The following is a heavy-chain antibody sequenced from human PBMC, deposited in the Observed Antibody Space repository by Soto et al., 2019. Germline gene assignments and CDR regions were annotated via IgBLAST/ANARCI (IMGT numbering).Heavy chain of an antibody. CDR3: VSSRSAIYGDALDV. CDR2: IYDDGTT. Sequence: SETLSLTGVVSGGSISSYFRNWLRQPPGKGLEWIGYIYDDGTTDYNPSLKSRVTILLDMSKNQFSLKLSSVTAADTAVYYCVSSRSAIYGDALDVWGQGTMVTVSS. CDR1: GGSISSYF. J-gene: IGHJ3*01. V-gene: IGHV4-59*03. D-gene: IGHD2-2*01.